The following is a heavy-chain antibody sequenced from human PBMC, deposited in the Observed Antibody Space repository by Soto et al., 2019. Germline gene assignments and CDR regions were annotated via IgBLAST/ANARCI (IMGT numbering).Heavy chain of an antibody. J-gene: IGHJ2*01. D-gene: IGHD6-19*01. CDR3: AQTLGSAVAGPGRFDL. CDR1: GGTFSNYA. CDR2: ITPFFGTA. Sequence: QVQLVQSGAEVKKPGSSVKVSCKASGGTFSNYAISWVRQAPGQGLEWVGGITPFFGTANYAQKFQGRVTITADESMSTAYMELSRLRSEDTAVYYCAQTLGSAVAGPGRFDLWGRGTLVTVSS. V-gene: IGHV1-69*12.